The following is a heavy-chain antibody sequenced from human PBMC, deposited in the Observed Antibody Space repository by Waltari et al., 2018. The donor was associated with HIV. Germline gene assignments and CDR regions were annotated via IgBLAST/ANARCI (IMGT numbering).Heavy chain of an antibody. J-gene: IGHJ4*02. D-gene: IGHD3-16*01. CDR2: IYYSGTA. CDR1: GASISSSSYY. Sequence: QLHLQESGPGLVKPSETLSLTCSVSGASISSSSYYWAWIRQPPGKGLEWIGAIYYSGTAYYNPSFKIRVSASLDASKNDLSLMLTSVTATDSALYYCARLRFHSLYYFDSWGPGILVTVSS. V-gene: IGHV4-39*01. CDR3: ARLRFHSLYYFDS.